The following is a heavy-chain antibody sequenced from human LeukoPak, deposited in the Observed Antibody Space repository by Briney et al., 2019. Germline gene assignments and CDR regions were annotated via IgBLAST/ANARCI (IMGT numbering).Heavy chain of an antibody. CDR2: IYSSGIA. J-gene: IGHJ4*02. CDR3: ARDSVGGQTYIPFDF. CDR1: GDSISNYY. Sequence: SETLSLTCTVSGDSISNYYWSWIRQPAGKGLEWIGRIYSSGIANYNPSLKSRVTVSVDASQNQFFLELTSVTAADTAVYYCARDSVGGQTYIPFDFWGQGTLVTVSS. D-gene: IGHD4-23*01. V-gene: IGHV4-4*07.